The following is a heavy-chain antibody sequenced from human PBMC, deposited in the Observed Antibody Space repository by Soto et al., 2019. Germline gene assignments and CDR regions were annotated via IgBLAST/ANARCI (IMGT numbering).Heavy chain of an antibody. D-gene: IGHD1-1*01. Sequence: GGSLRLSCAASGFTFSSYAMHWVRQAPGKGLEWVAVISYDGSNKYYADSVKGRFTISRDNSKNTLYLQMNSLRAEDTAVYYCARVLESKKLGNWFDPWGQGTLVTVSS. J-gene: IGHJ5*02. CDR2: ISYDGSNK. V-gene: IGHV3-30-3*01. CDR1: GFTFSSYA. CDR3: ARVLESKKLGNWFDP.